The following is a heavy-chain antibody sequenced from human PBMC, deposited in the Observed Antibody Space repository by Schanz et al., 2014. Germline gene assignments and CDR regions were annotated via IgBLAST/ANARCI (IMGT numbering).Heavy chain of an antibody. CDR1: GYTFTRSG. J-gene: IGHJ4*02. V-gene: IGHV1-18*01. D-gene: IGHD1-26*01. CDR3: ARDRDQWDGNYLDY. Sequence: QVQLVQSGGEVKTPGASVKVSCKASGYTFTRSGISWVRQAPGQGLEWMGWIGGSDGNKKFVQEFQGRVTMTTDTSTSTVYMELRSLTSDDSAVYYCARDRDQWDGNYLDYWGQGTLVTVSS. CDR2: IGGSDGNK.